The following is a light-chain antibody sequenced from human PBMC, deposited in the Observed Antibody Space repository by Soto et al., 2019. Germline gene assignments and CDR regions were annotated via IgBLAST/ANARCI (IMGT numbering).Light chain of an antibody. V-gene: IGLV2-8*01. CDR3: CSYAGINDYV. J-gene: IGLJ1*01. CDR1: SSDVGGYNY. CDR2: EVS. Sequence: QSVLTQPPSASGSPGQSVTISFTGSSSDVGGYNYVSWYQQYPGKAPKLMIYEVSKRPSGVPDRFSGSKSGNTASLTVSGLQAEDEADYYCCSYAGINDYVFGTGTKVTV.